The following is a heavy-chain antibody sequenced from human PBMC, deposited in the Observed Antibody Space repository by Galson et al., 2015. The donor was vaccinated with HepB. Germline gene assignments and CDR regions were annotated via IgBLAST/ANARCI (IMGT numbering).Heavy chain of an antibody. CDR1: GDSISNSNYF. V-gene: IGHV4-39*07. D-gene: IGHD3-16*01. CDR3: AKNPPGGDYYYQGMDV. Sequence: ETLSLTCSVSGDSISNSNYFWAWIRQPPGEGLEWIGSIYSGNTYYNPSLKSRVNISADTSKSQISLKLTSVTAADSAIYYCAKNPPGGDYYYQGMDVWGQGTTVTGSS. J-gene: IGHJ6*02. CDR2: IYSGNT.